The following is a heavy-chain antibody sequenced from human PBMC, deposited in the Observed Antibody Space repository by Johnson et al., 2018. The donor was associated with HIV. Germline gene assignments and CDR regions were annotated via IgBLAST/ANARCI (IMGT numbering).Heavy chain of an antibody. CDR3: ARDRGVRGAHHGFDI. CDR2: ISSDGTNT. CDR1: GFTFSSNA. V-gene: IGHV3-30*04. D-gene: IGHD3-10*01. Sequence: QVQLVESGGGVVQPGRSLRLSCAASGFTFSSNAIHWVRQAPGKGLEWVAVISSDGTNTYYTDSVKGRFPISRDNAKNSLYLQMNSLRAEDTALYYCARDRGVRGAHHGFDIWGQGTMVTVSS. J-gene: IGHJ3*02.